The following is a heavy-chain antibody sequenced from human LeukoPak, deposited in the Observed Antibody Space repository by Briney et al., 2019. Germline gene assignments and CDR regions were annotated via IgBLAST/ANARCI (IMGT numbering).Heavy chain of an antibody. CDR3: ARVPPRYGYDYY. Sequence: PGGSLRLSCAASGFTFSSYSMNWVRQAPGKGLEWVSSISSSSSYIYYADSVEGRFTISRDNAKNSLYLQMNSLRAEDTAVYYCARVPPRYGYDYYWGQGTLVTVSS. J-gene: IGHJ4*02. D-gene: IGHD5-18*01. CDR2: ISSSSSYI. CDR1: GFTFSSYS. V-gene: IGHV3-21*01.